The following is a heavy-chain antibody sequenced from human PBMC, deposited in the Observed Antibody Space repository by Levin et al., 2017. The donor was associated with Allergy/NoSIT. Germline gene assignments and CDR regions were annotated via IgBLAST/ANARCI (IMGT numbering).Heavy chain of an antibody. V-gene: IGHV4-39*01. CDR3: ARQFYDSLTGYYNFDY. CDR1: GGSISSSISY. CDR2: IYNSGST. J-gene: IGHJ4*02. D-gene: IGHD3-9*01. Sequence: PSETLSLTCTVSGGSISSSISYWGWIRQAPGKGLEWIGSIYNSGSTYYNPSLKRRPTTSVDTSKNQFSLKLTSVTAADTAVYYCARQFYDSLTGYYNFDYWGQGALVTVSS.